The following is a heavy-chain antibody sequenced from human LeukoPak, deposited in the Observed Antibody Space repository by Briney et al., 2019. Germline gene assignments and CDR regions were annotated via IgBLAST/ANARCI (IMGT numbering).Heavy chain of an antibody. Sequence: EASVKVSCKASGYTFTGYYMHWVRQAPGQGLEWMGWINPNSGGTNYAQKFQGRVTMTRDTSNSTAYMEPSRLRSDDTAVYYCARRQWGDWFDPWGQGTLVTVSS. V-gene: IGHV1-2*02. D-gene: IGHD1-26*01. J-gene: IGHJ5*01. CDR3: ARRQWGDWFDP. CDR1: GYTFTGYY. CDR2: INPNSGGT.